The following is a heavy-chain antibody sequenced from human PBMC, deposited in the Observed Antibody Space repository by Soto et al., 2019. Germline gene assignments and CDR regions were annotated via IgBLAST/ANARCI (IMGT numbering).Heavy chain of an antibody. CDR1: GGTFSSYA. V-gene: IGHV1-69*13. CDR3: ARAGSRIAAAGFDAFDT. Sequence: GASVNVSCKASGGTFSSYAISWVRQAPGQGLEWMGGIIPIFGTANYAQKFQGRVTITADESTSTAYMELSSLRSEDTAVYYCARAGSRIAAAGFDAFDTWGQGTMVTVSS. CDR2: IIPIFGTA. D-gene: IGHD6-13*01. J-gene: IGHJ3*02.